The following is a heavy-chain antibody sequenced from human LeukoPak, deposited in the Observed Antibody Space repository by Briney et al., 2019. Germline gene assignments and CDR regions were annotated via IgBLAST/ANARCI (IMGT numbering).Heavy chain of an antibody. J-gene: IGHJ4*02. Sequence: GGSLRLSCAASGFTFSSYAMHWVRQAPGKGLEWVAVISYDGSNKYYTDSVKGRFTISRDNSKNTLYLQMNSLRAEDTAVYYCASETQYSSSSLYFDYWGQGTLVTVSS. V-gene: IGHV3-30-3*01. CDR2: ISYDGSNK. D-gene: IGHD6-6*01. CDR3: ASETQYSSSSLYFDY. CDR1: GFTFSSYA.